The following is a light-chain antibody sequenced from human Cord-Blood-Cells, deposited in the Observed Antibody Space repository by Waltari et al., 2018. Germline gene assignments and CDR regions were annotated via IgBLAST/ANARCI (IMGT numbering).Light chain of an antibody. CDR3: QQYNNWPPVYT. CDR2: GAS. CDR1: QSVSSN. V-gene: IGKV3-15*01. J-gene: IGKJ2*01. Sequence: EIVMTQSPATLSVSPGERATLSCRASQSVSSNLTWYQQKPGQAPRLLSYGASTRATGIPARFSGSESGTEFTLTISSLQSEDFAVYYCQQYNNWPPVYTFGQGTKLEIK.